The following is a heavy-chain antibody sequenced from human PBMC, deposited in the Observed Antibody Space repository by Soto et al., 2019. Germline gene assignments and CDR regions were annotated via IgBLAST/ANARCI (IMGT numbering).Heavy chain of an antibody. CDR2: ISSSSSYI. J-gene: IGHJ6*02. V-gene: IGHV3-21*01. CDR1: GFTFSSYI. CDR3: AREKHDYGDWGLDYYYYGMDV. D-gene: IGHD4-17*01. Sequence: PGGSLRLSCAASGFTFSSYIMNWVRQAPGKGLEWVSSISSSSSYIYYADSVKGRFTISRDNAKNSLYLQMNSLRAEDTAVYYCAREKHDYGDWGLDYYYYGMDVWGQGTTVTVSS.